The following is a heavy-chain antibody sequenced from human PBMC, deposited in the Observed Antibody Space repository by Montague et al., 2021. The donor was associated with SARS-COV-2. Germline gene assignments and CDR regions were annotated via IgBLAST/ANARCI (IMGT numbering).Heavy chain of an antibody. J-gene: IGHJ4*02. D-gene: IGHD5-12*01. CDR3: ARAHSGSWAHLDN. CDR1: GGSISSGSYY. V-gene: IGHV4-61*02. Sequence: TLSITCTVSGGSISSGSYYWSWIRQPAGKGLEWIGRIYTSGTTDYSFSLTSRVTISVDTSKNQFSLKLTSVTAADTAVYYCARAHSGSWAHLDNWGQGSLVTVSS. CDR2: IYTSGTT.